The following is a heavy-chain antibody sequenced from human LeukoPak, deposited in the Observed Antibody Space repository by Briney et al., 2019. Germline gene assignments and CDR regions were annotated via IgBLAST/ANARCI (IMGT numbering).Heavy chain of an antibody. CDR3: ARSWEDSSGYYIDDY. CDR2: IGAST. Sequence: QPGGSLRLSCAASGFTFSSYEMNWVRQAPGKGLEWVSAIGASTYYVDSVKGRFTISRDNSKNTLYLQMNSLRAEDTAVYYCARSWEDSSGYYIDDYWGQGTLVTVSS. CDR1: GFTFSSYE. J-gene: IGHJ4*02. D-gene: IGHD3-22*01. V-gene: IGHV3-23*01.